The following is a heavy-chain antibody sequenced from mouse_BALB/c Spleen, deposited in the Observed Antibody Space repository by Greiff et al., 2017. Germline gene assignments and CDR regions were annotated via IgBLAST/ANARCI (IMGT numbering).Heavy chain of an antibody. J-gene: IGHJ1*01. Sequence: DVKLQESGPGLVKPSQSLSLTCTVTGYSITSDYAWNWIRQFPGNKLEWMGYISYSGSTSYNPSLKSRISITRDTSKNQFFLQLNSVTTEDTATYYCARSEDYDRYFDVWGAGTTVTVSS. CDR1: GYSITSDYA. CDR3: ARSEDYDRYFDV. CDR2: ISYSGST. D-gene: IGHD2-4*01. V-gene: IGHV3-2*02.